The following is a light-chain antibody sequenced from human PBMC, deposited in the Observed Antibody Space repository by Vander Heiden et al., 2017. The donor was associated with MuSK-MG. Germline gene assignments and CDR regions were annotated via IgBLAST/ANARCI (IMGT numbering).Light chain of an antibody. J-gene: IGKJ1*01. Sequence: DIQMTHSPSTLSASVGDRVTITCRASQTISNWLAWYQQKPGKAPKLLIYKASSLQGGVPSRFSGSGSATEFTLTISSLQPDDFATYYCQQDNSYPWTFGQGTKVEVK. V-gene: IGKV1-5*03. CDR2: KAS. CDR1: QTISNW. CDR3: QQDNSYPWT.